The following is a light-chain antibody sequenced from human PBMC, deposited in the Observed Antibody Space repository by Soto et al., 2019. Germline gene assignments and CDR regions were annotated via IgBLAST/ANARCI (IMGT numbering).Light chain of an antibody. CDR1: SSDVGDYNY. V-gene: IGLV2-8*01. J-gene: IGLJ3*02. Sequence: QSVLTQPPSASGSPGQSVSISCTETSSDVGDYNYVSWYQQHPGKAPKLMIYEVSKRPSGVPDRFSGSKSGDTASLTVSGLQAEDEADYYCSSYAGSNNWVFGGGTKLTVL. CDR3: SSYAGSNNWV. CDR2: EVS.